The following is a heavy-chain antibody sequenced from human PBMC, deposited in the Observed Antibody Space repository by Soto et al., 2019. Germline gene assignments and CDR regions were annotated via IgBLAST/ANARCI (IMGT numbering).Heavy chain of an antibody. V-gene: IGHV1-69*01. Sequence: QVQLVQSGAEVKKPGSSVKVSCKAPGGTFSSYAISWGRQAPGQGLEWMGGIIPIFGTANYEKKFQGRVTITADESTSTGYMELSSLRSEDTAVYYCARSQGGSTSLDIYYYYYYGMDVWGQGTTVTVSS. CDR3: ARSQGGSTSLDIYYYYYYGMDV. J-gene: IGHJ6*02. CDR2: IIPIFGTA. D-gene: IGHD2-2*01. CDR1: GGTFSSYA.